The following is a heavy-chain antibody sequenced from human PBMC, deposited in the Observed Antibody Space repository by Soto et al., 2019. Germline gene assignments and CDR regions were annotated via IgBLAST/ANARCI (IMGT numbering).Heavy chain of an antibody. Sequence: QVQLVESGGGVVQPGMSLRLSCAASGFIFNEYGMHWVRQAPGKGLEWVAVIWYDGSNKYYADSVNGPFTISRDNSKNTMSLQMNNLRAEDTAVYYCARWGCSGTNCNLNQRSYDLWGQGTLVTVSS. CDR2: IWYDGSNK. J-gene: IGHJ4*02. D-gene: IGHD2-15*01. V-gene: IGHV3-33*03. CDR3: ARWGCSGTNCNLNQRSYDL. CDR1: GFIFNEYG.